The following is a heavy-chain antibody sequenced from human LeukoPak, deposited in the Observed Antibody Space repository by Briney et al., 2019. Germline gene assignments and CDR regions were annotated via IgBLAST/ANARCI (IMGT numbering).Heavy chain of an antibody. V-gene: IGHV3-11*04. CDR1: GFTFSDYY. CDR2: ISTGGSTI. CDR3: ARDTYYYDSSGYYYPGGCDY. D-gene: IGHD3-22*01. Sequence: GGSLRLSCAASGFTFSDYYMSWIRQAPGKGLQWVSYISTGGSTIYYADSVKGRFTISRDNAKNSLYLQMNSLRAEGTAVYYCARDTYYYDSSGYYYPGGCDYWGQGTLVTVSS. J-gene: IGHJ4*02.